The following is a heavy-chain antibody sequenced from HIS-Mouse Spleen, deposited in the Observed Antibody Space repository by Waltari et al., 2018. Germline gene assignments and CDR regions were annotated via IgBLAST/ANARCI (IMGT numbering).Heavy chain of an antibody. CDR3: AREGIMITFGGVIGDAFDI. Sequence: QVQLQESGPGLVKPSETLSLTCTVSGGSISSYYWSWIRQPAGKGLEWIGRIYTSGSTNYNPSLKSRVTMSVDTSKNQFSLKLSSVTAADTAVYYCAREGIMITFGGVIGDAFDIWGQGTMVTVSS. D-gene: IGHD3-16*02. J-gene: IGHJ3*02. CDR2: IYTSGST. CDR1: GGSISSYY. V-gene: IGHV4-4*07.